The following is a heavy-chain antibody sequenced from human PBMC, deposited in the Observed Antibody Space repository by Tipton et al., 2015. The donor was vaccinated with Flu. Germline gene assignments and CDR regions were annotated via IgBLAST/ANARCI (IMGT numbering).Heavy chain of an antibody. CDR3: ARTGNGGGF. D-gene: IGHD4-23*01. V-gene: IGHV4-61*01. CDR1: GDSVSSGHYF. Sequence: GLVKPSETLSLTCTVSGDSVSSGHYFWSWIRQPPGKGLEWIGYIHNSGSTNYNPSLKSRLTISKDTSTKQVSLKLSTVTAADTAVYCCARTGNGGGFWGQGTLVTVSS. J-gene: IGHJ4*02. CDR2: IHNSGST.